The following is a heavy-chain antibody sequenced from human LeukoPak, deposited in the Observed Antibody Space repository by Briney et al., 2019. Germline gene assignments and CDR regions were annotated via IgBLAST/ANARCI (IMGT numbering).Heavy chain of an antibody. V-gene: IGHV4-59*01. D-gene: IGHD5-24*01. Sequence: SETLSLTCTVSGGSISSYHWSWIRQPPGKGLEWIGYIYYSGSTNYNPSLKSRVTISVDTSKNQFSLKLSSVTAADTAVYYSATVYNETDAFDIWGQGTMVTVSS. J-gene: IGHJ3*02. CDR1: GGSISSYH. CDR2: IYYSGST. CDR3: ATVYNETDAFDI.